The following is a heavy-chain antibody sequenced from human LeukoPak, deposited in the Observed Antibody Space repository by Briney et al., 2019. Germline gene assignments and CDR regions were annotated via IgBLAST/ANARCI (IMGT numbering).Heavy chain of an antibody. D-gene: IGHD3-16*01. CDR2: IKKDGSKT. V-gene: IGHV3-7*01. J-gene: IGHJ3*02. Sequence: GGSLRLSCADSGLIVNNYWMTWVRQAPGKGLEWVANIKKDGSKTHYGDSVMGRFTISRDNASNSVYLQMNGLRVEDTAVYYCARDTSPMRADSTGGNVWFDAFDIWGQGTMVTVSS. CDR3: ARDTSPMRADSTGGNVWFDAFDI. CDR1: GLIVNNYW.